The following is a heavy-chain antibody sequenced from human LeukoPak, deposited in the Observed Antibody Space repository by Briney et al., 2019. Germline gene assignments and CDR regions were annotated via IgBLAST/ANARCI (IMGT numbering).Heavy chain of an antibody. V-gene: IGHV3-23*01. Sequence: GGSLRLSCAASGFTFSSYALSWVRQAPGKGLDWVSAISGSGISTYYADSVKSRFTISRDNSKNTLYLQMNSLRAEDTAVYYCAKRPGYSGDSGYYFDYWGQGTLVTVSS. CDR3: AKRPGYSGDSGYYFDY. J-gene: IGHJ4*02. CDR1: GFTFSSYA. CDR2: ISGSGIST. D-gene: IGHD5-12*01.